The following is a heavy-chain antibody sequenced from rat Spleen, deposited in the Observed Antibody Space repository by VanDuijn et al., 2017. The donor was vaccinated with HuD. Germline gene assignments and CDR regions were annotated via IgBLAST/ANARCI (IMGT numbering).Heavy chain of an antibody. D-gene: IGHD1-11*01. CDR2: IIYDDTT. CDR3: TRHGGLRNWFAF. Sequence: EVQLVESGGGLVQPGRSLKLSCAASGFTFSDYGMAWVRQAPKKGLEWVATIIYDDTTYYRDSVKGRFTISRDDAKNTQYLQMDSLRSEDTATYYCTRHGGLRNWFAFWGQGTLVTVSS. V-gene: IGHV5-17*01. J-gene: IGHJ3*01. CDR1: GFTFSDYG.